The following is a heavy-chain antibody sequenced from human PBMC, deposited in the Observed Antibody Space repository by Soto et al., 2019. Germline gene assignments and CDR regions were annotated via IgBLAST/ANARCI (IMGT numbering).Heavy chain of an antibody. CDR3: ARDLCSGYDSYYFDY. D-gene: IGHD3-22*01. J-gene: IGHJ4*02. CDR2: IDYSGRT. Sequence: SSETLSLTCSVSGYLISSGYYWGWVRQTPGKGLEWLGSIDYSGRTYKNPSLKSRVSASVDLSKNQFSLNLRSVTAADTAVYFCARDLCSGYDSYYFDYWGQGTLVTVSS. V-gene: IGHV4-38-2*02. CDR1: GYLISSGYY.